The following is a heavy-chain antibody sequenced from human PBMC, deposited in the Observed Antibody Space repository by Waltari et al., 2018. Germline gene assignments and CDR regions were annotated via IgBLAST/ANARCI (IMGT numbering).Heavy chain of an antibody. CDR1: GGTFSSYA. Sequence: QVQLVQSGAEVKKPGSPVKASCKASGGTFSSYAMSWGRQAPGQGLEWMGRIIPILGIANYAQKFQGRVTITADESTSTAYMELSSLRSEDTAVYYCARDPWGSEGGYWGQGTLVTVSS. J-gene: IGHJ4*02. CDR3: ARDPWGSEGGY. V-gene: IGHV1-69*04. D-gene: IGHD3-16*01. CDR2: IIPILGIA.